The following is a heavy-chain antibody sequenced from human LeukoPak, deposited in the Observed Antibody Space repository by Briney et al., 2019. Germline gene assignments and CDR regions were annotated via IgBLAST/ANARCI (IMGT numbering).Heavy chain of an antibody. CDR1: GFPFRKHW. Sequence: GSLRPSWSASGFPFRKHWMSLVRQAPGKRVGGVANISPDGSEKYYVDSVKGRFTISRDNAKNSLYLQVNSLRAEDTAVYYCARDIVAPGLFWDYWGQGTLVTVSS. V-gene: IGHV3-7*05. D-gene: IGHD6-13*01. J-gene: IGHJ4*02. CDR3: ARDIVAPGLFWDY. CDR2: ISPDGSEK.